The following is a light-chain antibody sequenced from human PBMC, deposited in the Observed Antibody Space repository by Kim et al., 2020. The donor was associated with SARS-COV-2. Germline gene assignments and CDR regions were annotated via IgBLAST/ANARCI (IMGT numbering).Light chain of an antibody. CDR1: GLRSDY. V-gene: IGLV3-19*01. J-gene: IGLJ3*02. CDR3: NSRDSNDNVV. Sequence: VALGQTVRITCQGDGLRSDYATWDQQKPGQAPIVVIYGKNNRPTGIPDRCSGSRSGNTASLTITGTQAGDEADYYCNSRDSNDNVVFGGGTQLTVL. CDR2: GKN.